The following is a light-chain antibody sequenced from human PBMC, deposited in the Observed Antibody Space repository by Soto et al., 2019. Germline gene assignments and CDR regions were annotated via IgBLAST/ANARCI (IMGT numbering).Light chain of an antibody. Sequence: QAVVTQEPSLTVSPGGTVTLTCASSTGAVTSGYYPNWFQQKPGQAPRALIYSIRNKHSWTPARFSGSLLGGKAALTLSGVQPEDEAEYYCLLYYGGAYVFGTGTKVTVL. CDR3: LLYYGGAYV. V-gene: IGLV7-43*01. CDR1: TGAVTSGYY. CDR2: SIR. J-gene: IGLJ1*01.